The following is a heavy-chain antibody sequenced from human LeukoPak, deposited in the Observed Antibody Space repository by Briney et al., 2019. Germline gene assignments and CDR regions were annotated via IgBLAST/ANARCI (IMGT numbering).Heavy chain of an antibody. V-gene: IGHV3-23*01. CDR2: IGVRGDDT. J-gene: IGHJ4*02. D-gene: IGHD3-22*01. Sequence: PGGSLRLSCAASGFTFSSYAMSWVRQVPGKGLEWVSAIGVRGDDTYYADSVKGRFTISRDNSKNTLFLHMNSLRAEDTAVYYCAKASSREYYDSSGYTAVYYFDYWGQGTLVTVSS. CDR3: AKASSREYYDSSGYTAVYYFDY. CDR1: GFTFSSYA.